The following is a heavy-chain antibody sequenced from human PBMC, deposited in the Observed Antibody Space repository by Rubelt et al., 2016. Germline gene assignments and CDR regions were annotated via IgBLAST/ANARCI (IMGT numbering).Heavy chain of an antibody. Sequence: QVQLQESGPGLVKPSETLSLTCTVSGGSISSYYWNWIRQPPGKGLEWIGEINDSGSTSYNPSLKSRVTISVDTSKNQFSLKLRSVTAADTAVYYCARGRVPATSPFDSWGQGILVTVSS. V-gene: IGHV4-59*12. CDR3: ARGRVPATSPFDS. J-gene: IGHJ4*02. D-gene: IGHD2-2*01. CDR1: GGSISSYY. CDR2: INDSGST.